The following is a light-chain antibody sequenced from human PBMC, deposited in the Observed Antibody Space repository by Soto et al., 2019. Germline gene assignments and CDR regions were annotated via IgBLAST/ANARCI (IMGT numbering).Light chain of an antibody. CDR2: WAS. J-gene: IGKJ2*01. V-gene: IGKV4-1*01. CDR3: HQYGSSPSYT. CDR1: QSFLYSSNNKNN. Sequence: DIVMSQSPDSLAVSLGERATIDCKSSQSFLYSSNNKNNLTWYQQKPGQPPKLLIYWASTRESGVPDRFSGSGSGTDFTLTISRLEPEDFAVYYCHQYGSSPSYTFGQGTKLEIK.